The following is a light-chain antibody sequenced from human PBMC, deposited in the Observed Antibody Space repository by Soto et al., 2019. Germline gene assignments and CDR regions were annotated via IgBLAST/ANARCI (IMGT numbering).Light chain of an antibody. V-gene: IGKV1-27*01. CDR2: AAS. CDR1: QGISNY. J-gene: IGKJ1*01. Sequence: DIQLTQSPSSLSASVGDRVTITCRASQGISNYVAWYQQKPGKVPKLLIYAASALQLGVTSRFSGSGSGTDFTLTISSLQPEYVATYYCQKYNGALWTFGQGTKVEIK. CDR3: QKYNGALWT.